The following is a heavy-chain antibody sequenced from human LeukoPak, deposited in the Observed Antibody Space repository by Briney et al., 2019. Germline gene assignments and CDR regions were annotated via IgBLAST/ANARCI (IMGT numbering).Heavy chain of an antibody. CDR2: ISSSGST. CDR3: ARGPYSYDSSGAFDI. Sequence: SQTLSLTCTVSGDSISSGDYCWSWIRQPAGKGLEWIGRISSSGSTNYNPSLKSRVTISVDTSKNQFSLKLSSVTAADTAVYFCARGPYSYDSSGAFDIWGQGTMVTVSS. CDR1: GDSISSGDYC. J-gene: IGHJ3*02. D-gene: IGHD3-22*01. V-gene: IGHV4-61*02.